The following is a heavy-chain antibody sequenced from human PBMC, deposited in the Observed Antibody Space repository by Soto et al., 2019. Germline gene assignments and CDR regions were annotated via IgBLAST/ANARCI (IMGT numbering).Heavy chain of an antibody. CDR1: GFTFSSYS. Sequence: EVQLVESGGGLVKPGGSLRLSCAASGFTFSSYSMNWVRQAPGKGLEWVSSISSSSSYIYYADSVKGRFTISRDNAKNSLYLQMNSLRAEDTAVYYCARGSGYSSSLEEVNFDYWGQGTLVTVSS. V-gene: IGHV3-21*01. D-gene: IGHD6-13*01. J-gene: IGHJ4*02. CDR2: ISSSSSYI. CDR3: ARGSGYSSSLEEVNFDY.